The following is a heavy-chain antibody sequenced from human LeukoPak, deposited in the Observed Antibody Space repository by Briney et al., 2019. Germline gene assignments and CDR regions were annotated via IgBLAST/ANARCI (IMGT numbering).Heavy chain of an antibody. J-gene: IGHJ4*02. V-gene: IGHV4-28*01. D-gene: IGHD5-12*01. CDR3: ARVQGASGLRLPQHFDY. CDR2: IYYSGST. CDR1: GYSISSSNW. Sequence: SGTLSLTCAVSGYSISSSNWWGWSRQPPGKVLEWIGNIYYSGSTYYNPSLKSRVTMSVDTSKNQFSLKLSSVTAVDTAVYYCARVQGASGLRLPQHFDYWGQGTLVTVSS.